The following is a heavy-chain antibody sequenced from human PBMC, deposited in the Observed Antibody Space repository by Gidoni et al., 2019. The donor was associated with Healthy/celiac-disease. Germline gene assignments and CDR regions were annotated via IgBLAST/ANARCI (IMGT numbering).Heavy chain of an antibody. Sequence: QVHLVESGGGVVQPGRSLRLSCAASGFTFSSYAMHWVRQAPGKGLGWVAVISYDGSNKYYADSVKGRFTISRDNSKNTLYLQMNSRRAEDTAVYYWARDRVILLWFGEPRGYFDYWGQGTLVTVSS. D-gene: IGHD3-10*01. CDR2: ISYDGSNK. J-gene: IGHJ4*02. CDR3: ARDRVILLWFGEPRGYFDY. CDR1: GFTFSSYA. V-gene: IGHV3-30-3*01.